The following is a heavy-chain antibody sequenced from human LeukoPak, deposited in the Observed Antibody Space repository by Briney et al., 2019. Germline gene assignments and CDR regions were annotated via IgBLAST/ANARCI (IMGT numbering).Heavy chain of an antibody. CDR2: IWYDGRNK. CDR3: VRDRETSYFEC. J-gene: IGHJ4*02. Sequence: PGGSLRLSCAASRFTFKSYGMHWVRQAPGKGLEWVAVIWYDGRNKFYADSVKGRFTISRENSTTTLYLKMKRMRAEDTAVYYCVRDRETSYFECWGQGTPVTVSS. CDR1: RFTFKSYG. V-gene: IGHV3-33*01.